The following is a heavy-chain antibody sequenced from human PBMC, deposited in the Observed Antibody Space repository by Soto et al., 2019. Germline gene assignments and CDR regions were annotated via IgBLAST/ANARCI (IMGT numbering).Heavy chain of an antibody. CDR1: GGSISSSRYY. V-gene: IGHV4-39*01. J-gene: IGHJ3*02. D-gene: IGHD2-21*02. CDR2: IYYSGNT. Sequence: PSETLSLTCTVSGGSISSSRYYWGWIRQPPGKGLEWIGTIYYSGNTYYNPSLKSRVTISVDTSKNQFSLKLNSVTAADTAVYYCASPVVVTAFDAFHIWGQPTMVTVSS. CDR3: ASPVVVTAFDAFHI.